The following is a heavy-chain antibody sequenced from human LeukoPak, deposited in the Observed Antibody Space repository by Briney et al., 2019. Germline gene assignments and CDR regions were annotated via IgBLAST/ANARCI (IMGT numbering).Heavy chain of an antibody. CDR1: GFTFSDYY. CDR3: ARAKRPGYSSWYYHY. J-gene: IGHJ4*02. V-gene: IGHV3-11*01. CDR2: ISSSGSTI. Sequence: GGSLRLSCAASGFTFSDYYMSWIRQAPGKGLEWVSYISSSGSTIYYADSVKGRFTISRENAKNSLYLQMNSLRAEDTAVYYCARAKRPGYSSWYYHYWGQGTLVTVSS. D-gene: IGHD6-13*01.